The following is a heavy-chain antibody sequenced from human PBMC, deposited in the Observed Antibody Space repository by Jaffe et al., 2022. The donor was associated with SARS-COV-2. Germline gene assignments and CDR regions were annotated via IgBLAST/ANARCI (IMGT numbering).Heavy chain of an antibody. J-gene: IGHJ5*02. CDR1: GFTFSTAW. CDR3: TTDVDP. CDR2: ITSNSDGGTT. Sequence: EVQLVESGGGLVKPGGSLRLSCVASGFTFSTAWMSWVRQAPGKGLEWVGRITSNSDGGTTEYAAPVKGRFTISRDDSKNTLYLQMNSLKTEDTALYYCTTDVDPWGQGTLVTVSS. V-gene: IGHV3-15*01.